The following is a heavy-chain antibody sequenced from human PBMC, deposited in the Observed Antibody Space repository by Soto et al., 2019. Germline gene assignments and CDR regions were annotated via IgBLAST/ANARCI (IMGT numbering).Heavy chain of an antibody. V-gene: IGHV3-30-3*01. CDR3: AREYYDFWSGYYTRPRGAYYYYYGMDV. CDR2: ISYDGSNK. CDR1: GFTFSSYA. D-gene: IGHD3-3*01. Sequence: LRLSCAASGFTFSSYAMHWVRQAPGKGLEWAAVISYDGSNKYYADSVKGRFTISRDNSKNTLYLQMNSLRAEDTAVYYCAREYYDFWSGYYTRPRGAYYYYYGMDVWGQGTTVTVSS. J-gene: IGHJ6*02.